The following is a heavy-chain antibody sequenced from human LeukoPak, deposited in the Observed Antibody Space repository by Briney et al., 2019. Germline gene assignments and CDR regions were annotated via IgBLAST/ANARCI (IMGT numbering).Heavy chain of an antibody. CDR3: ARERDYYDSSGYYHYFDY. CDR2: ISSSSTTI. V-gene: IGHV3-48*04. Sequence: PGGSLRLSCATSGFTLSGYSMNWVRQAPGKGLEWVSYISSSSTTIYYADSVKGRFTISRDNAKNSLYLQMNSLRAEDTAVYYCARERDYYDSSGYYHYFDYWGQGTLVAVSS. D-gene: IGHD3-22*01. J-gene: IGHJ4*02. CDR1: GFTLSGYS.